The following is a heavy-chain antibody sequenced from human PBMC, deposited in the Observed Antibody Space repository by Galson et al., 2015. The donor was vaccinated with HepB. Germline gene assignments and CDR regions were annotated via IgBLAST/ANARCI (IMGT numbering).Heavy chain of an antibody. J-gene: IGHJ2*01. CDR2: INSDGSST. Sequence: SLRLSCAASGFTFSSYWMHWVRQAPGKGLEWVSRINSDGSSTSYADSVKGRFTISRDNAKNTLYLQMNSLRAEDTAVYYCARVPISSGRSGRYCELRGRGTLVTVSS. CDR1: GFTFSSYW. CDR3: ARVPISSGRSGRYCEL. D-gene: IGHD6-19*01. V-gene: IGHV3-74*01.